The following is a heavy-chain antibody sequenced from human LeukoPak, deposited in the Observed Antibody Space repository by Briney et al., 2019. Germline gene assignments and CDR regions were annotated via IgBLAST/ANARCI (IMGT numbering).Heavy chain of an antibody. V-gene: IGHV1-2*06. CDR1: GYTFTGYY. CDR3: ARERSSSWYGPFDY. CDR2: INPNSGGT. Sequence: ASVKVSCKASGYTFTGYYMHWVRQAPGQGLEWMGRINPNSGGTNYAQKFQGRVTMIRHTSTSTAYKELSRLRSDDTAVYYCARERSSSWYGPFDYWGQGTLVTVSS. D-gene: IGHD6-13*01. J-gene: IGHJ4*02.